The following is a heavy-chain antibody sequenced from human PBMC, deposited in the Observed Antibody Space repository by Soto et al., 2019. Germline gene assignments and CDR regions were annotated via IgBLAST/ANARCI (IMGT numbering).Heavy chain of an antibody. V-gene: IGHV3-74*01. J-gene: IGHJ6*02. CDR3: ARDWPLVVPAAIEDSYYYYGMDV. Sequence: GGSLRLSCAASGFTFSSYWMHWVRQAPGKGLVWVSRINSDGSSTSYADSVKGRFTISRDNAKNTLYLQMNSLRAEDTAVYYCARDWPLVVPAAIEDSYYYYGMDVWGQGTTVTVSS. CDR1: GFTFSSYW. D-gene: IGHD2-2*02. CDR2: INSDGSST.